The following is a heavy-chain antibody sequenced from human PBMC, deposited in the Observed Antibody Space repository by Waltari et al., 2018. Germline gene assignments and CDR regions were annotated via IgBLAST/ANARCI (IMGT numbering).Heavy chain of an antibody. V-gene: IGHV1-69*05. D-gene: IGHD2-15*01. Sequence: QAQLVQSGAEVKKPGSSVKVSCKASGGTFSSYAISWVRQAPGQGLEWMGGIIPIFGTANYAQKFQGRVTITTDESTSTAYMELSSLRSEDTAVYYCASPKNCSGGSCSGMDVWGQGTTVTVSS. CDR2: IIPIFGTA. CDR3: ASPKNCSGGSCSGMDV. J-gene: IGHJ6*02. CDR1: GGTFSSYA.